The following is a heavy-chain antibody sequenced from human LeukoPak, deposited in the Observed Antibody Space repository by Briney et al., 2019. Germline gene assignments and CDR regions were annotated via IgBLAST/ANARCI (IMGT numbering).Heavy chain of an antibody. CDR1: GFTFSNAW. CDR2: IKIKTDGGTT. D-gene: IGHD3-10*01. J-gene: IGHJ4*02. CDR3: TTDLSMVRGVIVSFDY. V-gene: IGHV3-15*01. Sequence: GGSLSLSCAASGFTFSNAWISWVRQAPAKGLESVGRIKIKTDGGTTDYAAPWKGRFTISRDDSKNTRYLQMNSLNTEDTAVYYCTTDLSMVRGVIVSFDYWGQGNLVTVSS.